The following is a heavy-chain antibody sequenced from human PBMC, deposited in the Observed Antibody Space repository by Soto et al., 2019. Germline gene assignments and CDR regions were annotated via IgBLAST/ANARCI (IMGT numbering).Heavy chain of an antibody. Sequence: PGESLKISCKGSGYSFTSYWISWVRQMPGKGLEWMGRIDPSDSYTNYSPSFQGHVTISADKSISTAYLQWSSLKASDTAMYYCASPKSSSLYYYGMDVWGQGTTVTVSS. CDR2: IDPSDSYT. CDR3: ASPKSSSLYYYGMDV. V-gene: IGHV5-10-1*01. CDR1: GYSFTSYW. J-gene: IGHJ6*02. D-gene: IGHD6-13*01.